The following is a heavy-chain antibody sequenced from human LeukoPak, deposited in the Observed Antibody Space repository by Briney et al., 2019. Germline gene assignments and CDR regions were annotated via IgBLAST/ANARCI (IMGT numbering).Heavy chain of an antibody. CDR2: IDPTDSYT. V-gene: IGHV5-10-1*01. J-gene: IGHJ5*02. CDR1: GYSFTNYW. CDR3: ARQYYYVSGTYYNNWFDP. Sequence: GDSLKISCKGSGYSFTNYWINWVRQMPGKGLEWMGRIDPTDSYTYYSPSFEGHFTISSDKSSSTAYLQWSSLEASDTAMYYCARQYYYVSGTYYNNWFDPWGQGTLVTVTS. D-gene: IGHD3-10*01.